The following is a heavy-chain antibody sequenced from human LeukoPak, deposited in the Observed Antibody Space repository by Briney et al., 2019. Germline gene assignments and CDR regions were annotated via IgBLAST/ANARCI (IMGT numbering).Heavy chain of an antibody. V-gene: IGHV3-21*01. CDR2: ISSSSSYI. CDR3: AREGDYYDSSGYYLGY. J-gene: IGHJ4*02. D-gene: IGHD3-22*01. Sequence: GGSLRLSCAASGFTFSSYRMNWVRQAPGKGLEWVSSISSSSSYIYYADSVKGRFTISRDNAKNSLYLQMNSLRAEDTAVYYCAREGDYYDSSGYYLGYWGQGTLVTVSS. CDR1: GFTFSSYR.